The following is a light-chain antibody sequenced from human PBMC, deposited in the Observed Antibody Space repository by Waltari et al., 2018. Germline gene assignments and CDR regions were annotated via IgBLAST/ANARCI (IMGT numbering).Light chain of an antibody. J-gene: IGLJ2*01. CDR1: SSDVGGYNY. Sequence: QSALTQPPSASGSPGQSVTISCTGTSSDVGGYNYVSWYQPHPGKAPKLMISEVKQRPAGVPDRCSGSKSGNTASLTVSGLQADDEADYYCTSYAGSHNWVFGGGTKLTVL. CDR2: EVK. CDR3: TSYAGSHNWV. V-gene: IGLV2-8*01.